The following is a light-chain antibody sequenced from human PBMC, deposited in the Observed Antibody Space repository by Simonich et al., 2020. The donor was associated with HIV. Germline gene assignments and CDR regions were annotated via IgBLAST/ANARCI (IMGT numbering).Light chain of an antibody. CDR3: QQYNGYPLT. V-gene: IGKV1-13*02. Sequence: AIQLTQSPSSLSASVGDRVTITCRTSQDIRSGLAWYQQKPGKTPRVLIYDASRLESGVPSRFSGSGSGTDFTLTISGLQPEDFAVYYCQQYNGYPLTFGGGTKVEIK. CDR2: DAS. CDR1: QDIRSG. J-gene: IGKJ4*01.